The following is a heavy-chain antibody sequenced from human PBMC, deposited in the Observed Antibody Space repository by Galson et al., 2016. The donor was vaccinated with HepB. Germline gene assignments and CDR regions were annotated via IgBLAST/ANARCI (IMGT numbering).Heavy chain of an antibody. V-gene: IGHV4-39*02. J-gene: IGHJ3*02. D-gene: IGHD2-15*01. CDR2: IHYSGGT. CDR1: GGSISTTAFY. Sequence: SESLSLTCTVSGGSISTTAFYCAWFRQPPGKGLEWIGLIHYSGGTHHNPSLKSRITTSVDTSHNHLSLNLASVTAADTAQYFWARRRPRDIGGGFDIWGQGTLVTVSS. CDR3: ARRRPRDIGGGFDI.